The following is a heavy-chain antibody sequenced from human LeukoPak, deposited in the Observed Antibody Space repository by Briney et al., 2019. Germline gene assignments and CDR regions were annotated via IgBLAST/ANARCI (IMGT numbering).Heavy chain of an antibody. J-gene: IGHJ3*02. D-gene: IGHD3-22*01. CDR2: IFTSGNT. Sequence: SETLSLTCTVSGGSFSIYYWTWIRQPAGKGLEWIGHIFTSGNTNYNPSLKSRVTMSVDTSKNQFSLKLSSVTAADTAVYYCALYYYDSSGYYSAFDIWGQGTMVTVSS. CDR1: GGSFSIYY. V-gene: IGHV4-4*07. CDR3: ALYYYDSSGYYSAFDI.